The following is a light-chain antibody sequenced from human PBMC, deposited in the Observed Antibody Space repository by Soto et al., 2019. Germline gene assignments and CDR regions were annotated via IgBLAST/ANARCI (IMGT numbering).Light chain of an antibody. V-gene: IGKV3-11*01. CDR2: DAS. CDR1: QRVSSY. CDR3: QQRSSWPRT. Sequence: EIVLTQSPATLSLSPGERATLSSRASQRVSSYLAWYQQKPGQVPRLVIYDASNRATGIPGRFSGSGSATDFTLTISSLEPEDFGVYYCQQRSSWPRTFGQGTKVEIK. J-gene: IGKJ1*01.